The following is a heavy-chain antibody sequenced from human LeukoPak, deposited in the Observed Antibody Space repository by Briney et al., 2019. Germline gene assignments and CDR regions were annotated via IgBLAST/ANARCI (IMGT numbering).Heavy chain of an antibody. Sequence: GGSLRLSCAASGFTFDDYAMHWVRQAPGKGLEWFSLLSGDGGSTYYADSVKGRFTISRDNSKNSLYLQMNSLRTEDTALHYCAKAEGGYCSSTSCPEINYWGQGTLVTVSS. D-gene: IGHD2-2*01. CDR3: AKAEGGYCSSTSCPEINY. V-gene: IGHV3-43*02. J-gene: IGHJ4*02. CDR1: GFTFDDYA. CDR2: LSGDGGST.